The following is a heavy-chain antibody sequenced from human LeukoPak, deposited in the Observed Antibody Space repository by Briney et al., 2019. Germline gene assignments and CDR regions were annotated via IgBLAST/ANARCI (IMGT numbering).Heavy chain of an antibody. CDR2: ISYDGSNK. D-gene: IGHD3-22*01. J-gene: IGHJ4*02. CDR3: AKPHYYDSSGYPPEAY. V-gene: IGHV3-30-3*01. Sequence: GGSLRLSCAASGFTFSSYAMHWVRQAPGKGLEWVAVISYDGSNKCYADSVKGRFTISRDNSKNTLYLQMNSLRAEDTAVYYCAKPHYYDSSGYPPEAYWGQGTLVTVSS. CDR1: GFTFSSYA.